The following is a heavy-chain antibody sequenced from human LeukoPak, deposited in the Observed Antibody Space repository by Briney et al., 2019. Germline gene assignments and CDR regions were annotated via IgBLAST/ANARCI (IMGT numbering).Heavy chain of an antibody. Sequence: SETLSLTCTVSGGSISSYYWSWIRQPPGKGLEWIGYIYYSGSTNYNPSLKSRVTISVDTSKNQFSLKLSSVTAADTAVYYCARGDFWSGYDRADSWRLIYFDLWGRGTLVTVSS. CDR3: ARGDFWSGYDRADSWRLIYFDL. D-gene: IGHD3-3*01. CDR1: GGSISSYY. J-gene: IGHJ2*01. V-gene: IGHV4-59*08. CDR2: IYYSGST.